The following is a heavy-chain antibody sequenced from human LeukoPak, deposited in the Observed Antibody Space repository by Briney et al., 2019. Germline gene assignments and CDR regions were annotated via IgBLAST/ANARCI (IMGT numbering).Heavy chain of an antibody. D-gene: IGHD5-18*01. J-gene: IGHJ4*02. CDR2: IIPIFGTA. CDR1: GGTFSSYA. Sequence: SVKVSCKAPGGTFSSYAISWVRQAPGQGLEWMGGIIPIFGTANYAQKFQGRVTITADESTSTAYMELSSLRSEDTAVYYCARLDFVDTAMVVDYWGQGTLVTVSS. V-gene: IGHV1-69*13. CDR3: ARLDFVDTAMVVDY.